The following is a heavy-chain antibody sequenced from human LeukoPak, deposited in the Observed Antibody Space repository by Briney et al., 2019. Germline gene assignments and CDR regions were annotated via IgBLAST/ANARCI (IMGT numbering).Heavy chain of an antibody. CDR1: GGSISSSSYY. Sequence: PSETLPLTCTVSGGSISSSSYYWGWIRQPPGKGLEWIGSIYYSGSTYYNPSLKSRVTISVDTSKNQFSLKLSSVTAADTAVYYCARSIDYDFWSGFFYLDYWGQGTLVTVSS. CDR2: IYYSGST. D-gene: IGHD3-3*01. CDR3: ARSIDYDFWSGFFYLDY. V-gene: IGHV4-39*01. J-gene: IGHJ4*02.